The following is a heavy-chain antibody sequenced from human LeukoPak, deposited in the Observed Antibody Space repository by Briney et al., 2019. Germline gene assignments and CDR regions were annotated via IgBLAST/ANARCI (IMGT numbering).Heavy chain of an antibody. J-gene: IGHJ4*02. CDR1: GCTFTGYY. CDR2: INPNSGGT. Sequence: ASVKVSCKASGCTFTGYYMHWVRQAPGQGLEWMRWINPNSGGTNYAQKFQGRVTMTRDTSISTAYMELSRLRSDDTAVYYCARVEYSGYVLDLGYWGQGTLVTVSS. V-gene: IGHV1-2*02. D-gene: IGHD5-12*01. CDR3: ARVEYSGYVLDLGY.